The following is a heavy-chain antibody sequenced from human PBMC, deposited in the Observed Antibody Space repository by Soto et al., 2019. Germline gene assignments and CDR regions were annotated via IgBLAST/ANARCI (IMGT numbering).Heavy chain of an antibody. V-gene: IGHV1-69*01. D-gene: IGHD3-10*02. CDR2: IIPIFGTA. Sequence: QVQLVQSGAEVKKPGSSVKVSCKASGGTFSSYAISWVRQAPGQGLEWMGGIIPIFGTANYAQKFQGRVTITADESTSTAYMELSSLRSEDTAVHYCARVQAVRGANYYYYYGMDVWGQGTTVTVSS. CDR1: GGTFSSYA. CDR3: ARVQAVRGANYYYYYGMDV. J-gene: IGHJ6*02.